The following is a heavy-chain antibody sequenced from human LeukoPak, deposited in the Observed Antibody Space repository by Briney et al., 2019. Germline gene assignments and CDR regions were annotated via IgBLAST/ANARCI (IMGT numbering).Heavy chain of an antibody. J-gene: IGHJ5*02. CDR1: GGSISSGSYY. V-gene: IGHV4-61*02. CDR2: IYTSGST. CDR3: ARDSIAARTGWFDP. D-gene: IGHD6-6*01. Sequence: SETLSLTCTVSGGSISSGSYYWSWIRQPAGKGLEWIGRIYTSGSTNYNPSLKSRVTISVDTSKNQFSLKLSSVTAADTAVYYCARDSIAARTGWFDPWGQGTLVTVSS.